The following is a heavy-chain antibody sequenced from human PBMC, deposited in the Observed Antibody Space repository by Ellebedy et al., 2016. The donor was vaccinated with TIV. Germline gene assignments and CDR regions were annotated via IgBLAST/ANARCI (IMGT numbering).Heavy chain of an antibody. J-gene: IGHJ6*02. CDR1: GFTFSDYY. CDR3: ARDEISMVRGVIIRSMDV. D-gene: IGHD3-10*01. Sequence: PGGSLRLSCAVSGFTFSDYYMSWIRQAPGKGLEWVSYISSSGSTIYYADSVKGRFTISRDNAKNSLYLQMNSLRAGDTAVYFCARDEISMVRGVIIRSMDVWGQGTTVTVSS. V-gene: IGHV3-11*04. CDR2: ISSSGSTI.